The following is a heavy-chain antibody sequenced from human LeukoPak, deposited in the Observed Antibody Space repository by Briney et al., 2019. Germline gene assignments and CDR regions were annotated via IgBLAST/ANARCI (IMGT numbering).Heavy chain of an antibody. CDR1: GGSFSGYY. J-gene: IGHJ4*02. CDR2: LNHSGST. CDR3: ARGRVYYDILTGYYRRRFWHFDY. V-gene: IGHV4-34*01. D-gene: IGHD3-9*01. Sequence: SETLSLTCAVYGGSFSGYYWSWIRQPPGKGLEWIGELNHSGSTNYNPSLKSRVTISVDTSKNQFSLKLSSVTAADTAVYYCARGRVYYDILTGYYRRRFWHFDYWGQGTLVTVSS.